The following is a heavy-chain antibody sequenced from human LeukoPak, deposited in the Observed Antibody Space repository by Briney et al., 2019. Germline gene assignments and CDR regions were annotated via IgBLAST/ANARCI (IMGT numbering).Heavy chain of an antibody. CDR3: AREGYCNGGSCYWSY. V-gene: IGHV4-59*01. CDR2: IDDSGST. CDR1: GGSIRSYY. J-gene: IGHJ4*02. Sequence: QVQLQESGPGLVKPSETLSLTCTVSGGSIRSYYWSWIRQPPGKGLEWIGFIDDSGSTNYNPSLKSRVTISLDTSKNQFSLKLRSVTAADTAVYYCAREGYCNGGSCYWSYWGQGTLVTVSS. D-gene: IGHD2-15*01.